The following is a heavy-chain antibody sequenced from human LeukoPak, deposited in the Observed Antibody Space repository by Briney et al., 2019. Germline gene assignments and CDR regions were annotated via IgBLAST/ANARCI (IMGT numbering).Heavy chain of an antibody. V-gene: IGHV3-9*03. D-gene: IGHD6-13*01. J-gene: IGHJ4*02. CDR2: ISWNSGSI. CDR3: AKDYRSSSWYYFDY. CDR1: GFTFDDSA. Sequence: GGSLRLSCATSGFTFDDSAMHWVRQAPGKCLEWVSGISWNSGSIGYADSVKGRFTICRDNAKNSLYLQMNSLRAEDMALYYCAKDYRSSSWYYFDYWGQGTLVTVSS.